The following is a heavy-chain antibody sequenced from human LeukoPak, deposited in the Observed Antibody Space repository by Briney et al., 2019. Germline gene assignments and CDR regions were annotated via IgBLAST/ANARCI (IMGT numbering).Heavy chain of an antibody. V-gene: IGHV3-23*01. D-gene: IGHD3-22*01. CDR2: IIYSGGAT. Sequence: GGTLRLSCAASGFTFSRSAMTWVRQGPRTGLEFAVSIIYSGGATYYADSVKGRFTISRDNSKNTLYLQMNSLRAEDTALYYCAKDGLYYDGSEHVYYFDSWGQGTLVTVSS. J-gene: IGHJ4*02. CDR3: AKDGLYYDGSEHVYYFDS. CDR1: GFTFSRSA.